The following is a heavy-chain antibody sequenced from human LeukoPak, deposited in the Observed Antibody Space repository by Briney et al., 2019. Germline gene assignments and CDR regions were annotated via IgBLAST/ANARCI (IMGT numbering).Heavy chain of an antibody. CDR2: IYYSGSS. CDR1: GASISSSY. J-gene: IGHJ4*02. CDR3: ARRLYDSSGYYLDY. Sequence: SETLSLTCTVSGASISSSYWSWIRQPPGKGLEWIGYIYYSGSSSYNPSLKSRVTISVDTSKNQFSLKLSSVTAADTAIYYCARRLYDSSGYYLDYWGQGTLVTVSS. D-gene: IGHD3-22*01. V-gene: IGHV4-59*01.